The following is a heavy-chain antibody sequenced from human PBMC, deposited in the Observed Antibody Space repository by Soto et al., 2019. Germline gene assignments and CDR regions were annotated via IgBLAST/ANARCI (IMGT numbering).Heavy chain of an antibody. CDR3: AMGRGGSGSYYRQGFDP. D-gene: IGHD3-10*01. V-gene: IGHV1-3*01. CDR1: GYTFTSYA. CDR2: INAGDGNT. Sequence: GGSVKVSCKASGYTFTSYAMHWVRQAPGQRLEWMGWINAGDGNTKYSQKFQGRVTITRDTSASTAYMELSSLRSEDTAVYYCAMGRGGSGSYYRQGFDPWGQGTLVTVSS. J-gene: IGHJ5*02.